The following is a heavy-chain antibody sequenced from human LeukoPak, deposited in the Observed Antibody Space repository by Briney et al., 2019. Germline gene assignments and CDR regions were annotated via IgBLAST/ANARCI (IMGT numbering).Heavy chain of an antibody. V-gene: IGHV1-69*06. D-gene: IGHD3-10*01. CDR3: ARDRVTMVRGGPFDP. CDR1: GGTFSSYA. J-gene: IGHJ5*02. CDR2: IILIFDTA. Sequence: ASVKVSCKASGGTFSSYAISWVRQAPGQGLEWMGGIILIFDTANYAQKFKGRLTITADKSTSTAYMELSGLRSEDTAVYYCARDRVTMVRGGPFDPWGQGTLVTVSS.